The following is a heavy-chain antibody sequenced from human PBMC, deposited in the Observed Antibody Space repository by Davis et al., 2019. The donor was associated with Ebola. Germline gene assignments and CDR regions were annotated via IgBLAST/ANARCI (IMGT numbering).Heavy chain of an antibody. CDR1: GFTFSNAW. CDR2: IQSKTDGGTT. V-gene: IGHV3-15*01. D-gene: IGHD2-2*01. CDR3: TTASYQLLVYYYYGMDV. J-gene: IGHJ6*02. Sequence: PGGSLRLSCAASGFTFSNAWMSWVRQAPGKGLEWVGRIQSKTDGGTTGYAAPVKGRITISRDDSKNTLYLQMNSLKTEDTAVYYCTTASYQLLVYYYYGMDVWGQGTTVTVSS.